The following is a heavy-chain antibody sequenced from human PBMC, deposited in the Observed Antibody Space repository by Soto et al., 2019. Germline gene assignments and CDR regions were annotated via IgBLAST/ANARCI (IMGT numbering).Heavy chain of an antibody. Sequence: QLQLQESGSGLVKPSQTLSLTCAVSGGSISSGGYSWSWIRQPPGKGLEWIGYIYRSGSTYYNPSIKRRVTISVDRSKNQFSLKLSSVTAADTAVYYCASGQQLVRNYWGQGTLVTVSS. CDR1: GGSISSGGYS. CDR2: IYRSGST. CDR3: ASGQQLVRNY. D-gene: IGHD6-13*01. V-gene: IGHV4-30-2*01. J-gene: IGHJ4*02.